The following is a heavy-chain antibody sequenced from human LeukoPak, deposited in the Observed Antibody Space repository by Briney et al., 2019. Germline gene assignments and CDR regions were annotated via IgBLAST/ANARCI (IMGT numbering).Heavy chain of an antibody. CDR3: ARASGTDSSGYVQIDY. V-gene: IGHV1-24*01. D-gene: IGHD3-22*01. CDR2: FDPEDGET. CDR1: GYTLTELS. Sequence: ASVKVSCKVSGYTLTELSMHWVRQAPGKGLEWMGGFDPEDGETIYAQKFQGRVTMTEDTSTDTAYMELSSLRADDTAVYYCARASGTDSSGYVQIDYWGQGTLVTVSS. J-gene: IGHJ4*02.